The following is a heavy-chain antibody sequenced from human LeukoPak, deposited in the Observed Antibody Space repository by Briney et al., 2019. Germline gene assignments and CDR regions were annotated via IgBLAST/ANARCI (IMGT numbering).Heavy chain of an antibody. J-gene: IGHJ6*02. Sequence: SVKVSCKASGGTFSSYAIGWVRQAPGQGLEWMGRIIPILGIANYAQKFQGRVTITADKSTSTAYMELSSLRSEDTAVYHCARVSEVYCNSTSCYNRHYYYGMDVWGQGTTVTVSS. CDR2: IIPILGIA. V-gene: IGHV1-69*04. CDR3: ARVSEVYCNSTSCYNRHYYYGMDV. D-gene: IGHD2-2*02. CDR1: GGTFSSYA.